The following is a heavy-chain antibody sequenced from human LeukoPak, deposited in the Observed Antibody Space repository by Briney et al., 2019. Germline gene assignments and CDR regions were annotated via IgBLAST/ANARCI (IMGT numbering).Heavy chain of an antibody. CDR2: ISGSGGST. CDR3: ARQLRSPYYFDY. D-gene: IGHD4-17*01. Sequence: GGSLRLSCAASGFTFSIYAMSWVRQAPGKGLEWVSGISGSGGSTYYADSVKGRFTISRDNSKKTLYLQMNSLRAEDTAVYYCARQLRSPYYFDYWGQGTLVTVSS. V-gene: IGHV3-23*01. CDR1: GFTFSIYA. J-gene: IGHJ4*02.